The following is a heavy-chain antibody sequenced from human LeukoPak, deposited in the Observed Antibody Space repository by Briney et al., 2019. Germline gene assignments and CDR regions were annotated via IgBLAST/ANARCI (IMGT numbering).Heavy chain of an antibody. J-gene: IGHJ4*02. D-gene: IGHD6-19*01. CDR3: ARSFLGGWYYFDY. V-gene: IGHV4-34*01. CDR2: INHSGST. Sequence: SETLSLTCAVYGGSFSGYYWSWIRQPPGKGLEWIGEINHSGSTNYNPSLKSRVTISVDTSENQFSLKLSSVTAADTAVYYCARSFLGGWYYFDYWGQGTLVTVSS. CDR1: GGSFSGYY.